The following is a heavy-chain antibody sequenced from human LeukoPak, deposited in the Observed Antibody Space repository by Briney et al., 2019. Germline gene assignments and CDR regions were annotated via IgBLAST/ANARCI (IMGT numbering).Heavy chain of an antibody. J-gene: IGHJ1*01. Sequence: GGSLRLSCAASGFTVSSNYMSWVRQAPGKGLEWVSVIYSGGSTYYADSVEGRFTISRDNSKNTLYLKMNSLRAEDTAVYYCARNIAVAGIAEFFQHWGQGTLVTVSS. CDR3: ARNIAVAGIAEFFQH. CDR2: IYSGGST. V-gene: IGHV3-53*01. CDR1: GFTVSSNY. D-gene: IGHD6-19*01.